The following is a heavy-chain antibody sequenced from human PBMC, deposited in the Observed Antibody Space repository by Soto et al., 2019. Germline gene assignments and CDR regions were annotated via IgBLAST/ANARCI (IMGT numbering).Heavy chain of an antibody. CDR3: ARDLRYYDSSGYSVGFDY. Sequence: AAVKVSCKACGYTFTRYGISWVRQAPGQGLEWMGWISAYNGNTNYAQKLQGRVTMTTDTSTSTAYMELRSLRSDDTAVYYCARDLRYYDSSGYSVGFDYWGQGTLVTVSS. V-gene: IGHV1-18*04. CDR1: GYTFTRYG. D-gene: IGHD3-22*01. CDR2: ISAYNGNT. J-gene: IGHJ4*02.